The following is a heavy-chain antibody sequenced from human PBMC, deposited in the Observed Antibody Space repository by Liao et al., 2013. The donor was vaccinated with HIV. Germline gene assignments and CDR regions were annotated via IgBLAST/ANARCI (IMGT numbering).Heavy chain of an antibody. Sequence: QLQLQESGSGLVKPSQTLSLTCAVSGGSISSGGYSWSWIRQPPGKGLEWIGYIYHSGSTYYNPSLKSRVTISVDRSKNQFSLKLSSVTAADTAVYYCARGPWQFVGAETGYYFDYWGQGTLVTVSS. V-gene: IGHV4-30-2*01. CDR1: GGSISSGGYS. D-gene: IGHD3-3*01. CDR2: IYHSGST. J-gene: IGHJ4*02. CDR3: ARGPWQFVGAETGYYFDY.